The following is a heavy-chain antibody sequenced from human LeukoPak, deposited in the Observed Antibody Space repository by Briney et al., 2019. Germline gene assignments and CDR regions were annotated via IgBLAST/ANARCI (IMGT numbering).Heavy chain of an antibody. CDR1: GASISHNY. CDR2: VYYSGST. V-gene: IGHV4-59*01. J-gene: IGHJ4*02. Sequence: SETLSLTCNVSGASISHNYWSWIRQPPGEGLEWIGYVYYSGSTKYNPALKSRVTMSVDTSKNQISLNLRSVTAADTAVYYCARTPYGTRFDYWGQGTLVTVSS. CDR3: ARTPYGTRFDY. D-gene: IGHD2-15*01.